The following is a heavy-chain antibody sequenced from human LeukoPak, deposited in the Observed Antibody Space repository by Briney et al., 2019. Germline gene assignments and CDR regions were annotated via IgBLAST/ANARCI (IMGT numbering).Heavy chain of an antibody. V-gene: IGHV1-69*13. Sequence: SVNVSCKASGGTFSNYAISWVRQAPGQGLEWMGGIIPIFGTANYAQKFQGRVTITADESTSTAYMELSSLRSEDTAVYYCARGPDCSSTSCYPPYYYGMDVWGKGTTVTVSS. J-gene: IGHJ6*04. CDR3: ARGPDCSSTSCYPPYYYGMDV. CDR2: IIPIFGTA. CDR1: GGTFSNYA. D-gene: IGHD2-2*01.